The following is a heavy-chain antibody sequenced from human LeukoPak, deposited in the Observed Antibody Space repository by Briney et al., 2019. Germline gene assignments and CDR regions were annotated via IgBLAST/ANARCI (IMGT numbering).Heavy chain of an antibody. CDR1: GFSFSSYN. D-gene: IGHD6-6*01. J-gene: IGHJ4*02. V-gene: IGHV3-7*01. Sequence: PGGSLRLSCEASGFSFSSYNMDWVRQTPGKGLEWVAKIKADGGEKDHVASVKGRFTISRDNAKNSLYLQMNSLRVEDTAVYYCARGGAARPDFWGQGTLVTVSS. CDR3: ARGGAARPDF. CDR2: IKADGGEK.